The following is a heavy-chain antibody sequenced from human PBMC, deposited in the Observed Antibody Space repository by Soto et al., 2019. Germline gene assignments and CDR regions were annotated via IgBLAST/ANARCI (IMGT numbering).Heavy chain of an antibody. CDR1: GYSFTSYW. CDR3: ARTRSFTLGFYYDGMDV. V-gene: IGHV5-51*01. J-gene: IGHJ6*02. CDR2: IYPGDSDT. Sequence: GESLKISCKGSGYSFTSYWIGWVRQMPGKDLEWMGIIYPGDSDTRYSPSFQGQVTISADKSLRTAYLQWTSLKASDTALYYCARTRSFTLGFYYDGMDVWGQGTTVTVSS. D-gene: IGHD6-6*01.